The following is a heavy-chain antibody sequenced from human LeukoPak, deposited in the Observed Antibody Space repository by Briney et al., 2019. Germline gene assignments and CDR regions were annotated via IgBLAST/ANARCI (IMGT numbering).Heavy chain of an antibody. CDR2: IYYSGST. CDR3: ARQGCGGDCYIPTIPLDAFDI. V-gene: IGHV4-39*01. Sequence: SETLSLTCTVSGGSISSSSYSWGWIRQPPGKGLEWIGSIYYSGSTYYNPSLKSRVTISVDTSKNQFSLKLSSVTAADTAVYYCARQGCGGDCYIPTIPLDAFDIWGQGTMVTVSS. D-gene: IGHD2-21*02. CDR1: GGSISSSSYS. J-gene: IGHJ3*02.